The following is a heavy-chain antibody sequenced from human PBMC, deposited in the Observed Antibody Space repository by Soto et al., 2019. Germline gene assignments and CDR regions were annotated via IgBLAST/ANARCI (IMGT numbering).Heavy chain of an antibody. CDR2: ISYDGSNK. Sequence: ESGGGVVQPGRSLRLSCAASGFTFSSYAMHWVRQAPGKGLEWVAVISYDGSNKYYADSVKGRFTISRDNSKNTLYLQMNSLRAEDTAVYYCARDKGRSGSWFDPWGQGTLVTVSS. CDR1: GFTFSSYA. D-gene: IGHD2-15*01. V-gene: IGHV3-30-3*01. J-gene: IGHJ5*02. CDR3: ARDKGRSGSWFDP.